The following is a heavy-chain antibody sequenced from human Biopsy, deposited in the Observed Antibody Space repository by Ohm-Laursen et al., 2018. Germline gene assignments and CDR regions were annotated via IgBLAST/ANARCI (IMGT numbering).Heavy chain of an antibody. D-gene: IGHD3-3*01. Sequence: LSLTCAASGFTFSNYYMSWIRQAPGKGLEWISYLSSRGSNIYYADSVKGRFTVSRDNANNSLFLQMNSLRAEDTAVYYCARFPDFWSGYYVDSWGQGTLVTVSS. V-gene: IGHV3-11*01. CDR3: ARFPDFWSGYYVDS. J-gene: IGHJ4*02. CDR1: GFTFSNYY. CDR2: LSSRGSNI.